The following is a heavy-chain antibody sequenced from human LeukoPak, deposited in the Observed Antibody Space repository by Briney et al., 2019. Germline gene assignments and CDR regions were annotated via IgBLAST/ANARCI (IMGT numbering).Heavy chain of an antibody. D-gene: IGHD3-9*01. V-gene: IGHV4-34*01. CDR2: INHSGST. CDR3: ARGPLLRYFGVDP. J-gene: IGHJ5*02. CDR1: GGSFGGYY. Sequence: SETLSLTCAVYGGSFGGYYWSWIRQPPGKGLEWIGEINHSGSTNYNPSLKSRVTISVDTSKNQFSLKLSSVTAADTAVYYCARGPLLRYFGVDPWGQGTLVTVSS.